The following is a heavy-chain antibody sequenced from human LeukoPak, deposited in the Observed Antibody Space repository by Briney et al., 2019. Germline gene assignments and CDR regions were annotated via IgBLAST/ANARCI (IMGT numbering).Heavy chain of an antibody. CDR3: ARKVVKGLGAFDI. D-gene: IGHD2-15*01. J-gene: IGHJ3*02. Sequence: PSETLSLTCAVYGGSFSGYYWSWIRQPPGKGLEWIGEINHSGSTNYSPSLKSRVTISVDTSKNQFSLKLSSVTAADTAVYYCARKVVKGLGAFDIWGQGTMVTVSS. V-gene: IGHV4-34*01. CDR1: GGSFSGYY. CDR2: INHSGST.